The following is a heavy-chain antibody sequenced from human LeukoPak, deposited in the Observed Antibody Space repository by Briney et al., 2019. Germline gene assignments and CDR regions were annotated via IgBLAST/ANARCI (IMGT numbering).Heavy chain of an antibody. J-gene: IGHJ6*03. D-gene: IGHD6-13*01. CDR3: ARTTEAHSWRTRYYDYYMDG. CDR2: IYYSGST. V-gene: IGHV4-59*01. CDR1: GGSISSYY. Sequence: SGTLSLTCAVSGGSISSYYRSWIRQPPGKGLEWIGDIYYSGSTNYNPSLKSRVTISVDTSKNQFSLKLSSVTAADTAVYYCARTTEAHSWRTRYYDYYMDGWGKGTTVTVSS.